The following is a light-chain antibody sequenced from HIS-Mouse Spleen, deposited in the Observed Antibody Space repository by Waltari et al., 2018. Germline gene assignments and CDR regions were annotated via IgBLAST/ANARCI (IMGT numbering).Light chain of an antibody. Sequence: SYELTQPPSVSVSPGQTARNTCSGDALPKKYAYWYQQTSGQAPVLVIYEDSKRPSGIPERFSGSSSGTMATLTISGAQVEDEADYYCYSTDSSGNHRVFGGGTKLTVL. CDR3: YSTDSSGNHRV. J-gene: IGLJ2*01. V-gene: IGLV3-10*01. CDR1: ALPKKY. CDR2: EDS.